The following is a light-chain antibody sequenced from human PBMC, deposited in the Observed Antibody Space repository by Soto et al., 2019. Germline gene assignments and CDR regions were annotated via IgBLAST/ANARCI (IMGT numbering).Light chain of an antibody. CDR1: QSISRN. CDR3: QQYYNWPLT. J-gene: IGKJ4*01. Sequence: EIVMTQSPATLSVSPGERGTLSCRASQSISRNLAWYQQRPGQAPRLLISGASIRATSVPDRFSGSGSGTEFTLTISSLHSEDSAVYYCQQYYNWPLTFGGGTKVDIK. CDR2: GAS. V-gene: IGKV3-15*01.